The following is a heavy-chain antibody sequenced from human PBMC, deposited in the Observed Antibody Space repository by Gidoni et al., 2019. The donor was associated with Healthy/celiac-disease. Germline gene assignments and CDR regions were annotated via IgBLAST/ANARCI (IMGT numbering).Heavy chain of an antibody. CDR1: GGSISSRSYY. CDR2: IDYSGST. V-gene: IGHV4-39*01. J-gene: IGHJ4*02. D-gene: IGHD3-22*01. Sequence: QLQLQESGPGLVKPSETLSLTCTVSGGSISSRSYYWGWIRQPPGKGLEWIGSIDYSGSTYYNPSLKSRVTISVDTAKNQFSLKLSSVTAADTAVYYCARHLAQYYYDSSGYPDYWGQGTLVTVSS. CDR3: ARHLAQYYYDSSGYPDY.